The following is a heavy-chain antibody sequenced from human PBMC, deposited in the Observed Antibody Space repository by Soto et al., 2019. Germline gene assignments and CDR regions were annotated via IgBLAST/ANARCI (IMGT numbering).Heavy chain of an antibody. D-gene: IGHD3-10*01. J-gene: IGHJ4*02. CDR2: IMPIIGTA. CDR1: GGTFSSHV. Sequence: QVQLVQSGAEVKTPGSSVKVSCKASGGTFSSHVFNWVRQAPEQGLEWMGGIMPIIGTANYAQKFQGRVTMTADESTSTAYMELSSLRSEDTAVYYCARDLEFRDGNISHLDYWGQGTLVTVSS. CDR3: ARDLEFRDGNISHLDY. V-gene: IGHV1-69*01.